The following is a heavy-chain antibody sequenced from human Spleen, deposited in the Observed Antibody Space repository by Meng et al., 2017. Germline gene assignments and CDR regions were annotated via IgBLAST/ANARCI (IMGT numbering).Heavy chain of an antibody. D-gene: IGHD6-13*01. CDR1: GGSISSDFYY. V-gene: IGHV4-31*03. CDR3: ARDEDISAAGKLFGDY. CDR2: IYDSGST. Sequence: SETLSLTCTVSGGSISSDFYYWSWIRQHPGKGLEWIGCIYDSGSTYYSPSLKGRVTTSVDTSKNQFSLKLNSVTAADTAMYYCARDEDISAAGKLFGDYWGQGTLVTVSS. J-gene: IGHJ4*02.